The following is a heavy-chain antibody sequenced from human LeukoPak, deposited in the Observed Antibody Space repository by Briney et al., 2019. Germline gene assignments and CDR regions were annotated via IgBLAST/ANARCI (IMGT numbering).Heavy chain of an antibody. J-gene: IGHJ4*02. V-gene: IGHV3-64D*06. CDR2: ISSNGGST. Sequence: PGGSLRLSCSASGFTFSSYAMHWVRQAPGKGLEYVSAISSNGGSTYYADSVKGRFTISRDNSKNTLYLQMSSLRAEDTAVYYCAKDPLVEDIVVVPAVIDAVIDYWGQGPLVTVSS. D-gene: IGHD2-2*01. CDR3: AKDPLVEDIVVVPAVIDAVIDY. CDR1: GFTFSSYA.